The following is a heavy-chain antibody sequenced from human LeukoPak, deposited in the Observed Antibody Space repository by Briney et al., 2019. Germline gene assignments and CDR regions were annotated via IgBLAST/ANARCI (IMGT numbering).Heavy chain of an antibody. CDR2: IIPIFGTA. V-gene: IGHV1-69*05. Sequence: SVKVSCKASGGTFSSYAISWVRQAPGQGLEWMGGIIPIFGTANYAQKFQGRVTITTDESTSTAYMELRSLRSDDTAVYYCARDGEVRTPLDYWGQGTLVTVSS. J-gene: IGHJ4*02. CDR1: GGTFSSYA. D-gene: IGHD3-10*01. CDR3: ARDGEVRTPLDY.